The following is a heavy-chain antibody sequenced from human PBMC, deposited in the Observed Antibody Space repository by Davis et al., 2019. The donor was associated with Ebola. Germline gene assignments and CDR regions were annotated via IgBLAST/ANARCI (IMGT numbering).Heavy chain of an antibody. CDR3: ARESPRQCSNGVCAFDY. J-gene: IGHJ4*02. CDR1: GDSISTSY. D-gene: IGHD2-8*01. V-gene: IGHV4-59*01. Sequence: MPSETLSLTCTVSGDSISTSYWSWIRQTPGKGLEYIGYIYYSGSTRYSPTFESRVTISVDTSKRQISLKLRSVTAADTAVYFCARESPRQCSNGVCAFDYWGQGTLVTVSS. CDR2: IYYSGST.